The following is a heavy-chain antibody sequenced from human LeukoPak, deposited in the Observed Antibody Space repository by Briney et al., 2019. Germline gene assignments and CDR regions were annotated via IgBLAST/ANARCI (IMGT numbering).Heavy chain of an antibody. J-gene: IGHJ4*02. CDR2: IYPGDSET. CDR1: GSRFSTYW. Sequence: GAPLKISCRAFGSRFSTYWIGWVRQLPGKGLEWMGIIYPGDSETIYSPSSQGQVTMSADKYINTVYLQWTGLKASDTAIYYGARTDPYFDYWGQGSLVTVPS. CDR3: ARTDPYFDY. V-gene: IGHV5-51*01.